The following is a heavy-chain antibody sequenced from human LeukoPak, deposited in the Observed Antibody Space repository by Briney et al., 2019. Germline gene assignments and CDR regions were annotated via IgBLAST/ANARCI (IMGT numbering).Heavy chain of an antibody. V-gene: IGHV4-34*01. CDR3: ARARYGSGSYPIGY. Sequence: DPSETLSLTCAVYGGSFSGYYWSWIRQPPGKGLEWIGEINHSGSTNYNPSLKSRVTISVDTSKNQFSLKLSSVTAADTAVYYCARARYGSGSYPIGYWGQGTLVTVSS. CDR2: INHSGST. J-gene: IGHJ4*02. D-gene: IGHD3-10*01. CDR1: GGSFSGYY.